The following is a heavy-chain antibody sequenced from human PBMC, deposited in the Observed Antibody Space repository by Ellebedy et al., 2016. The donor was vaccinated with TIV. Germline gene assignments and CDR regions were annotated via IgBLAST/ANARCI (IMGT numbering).Heavy chain of an antibody. CDR1: GFTFSSYV. CDR2: ISGSGGST. CDR3: AKDRTSVRYFDWPMIPFDY. V-gene: IGHV3-23*01. Sequence: PGGSLRLSCAASGFTFSSYVMSWVRQAPGKGLEWVSAISGSGGSTYYADSVKGRFTISRDNSKNTLYLQMNSLRAEDTAVYYCAKDRTSVRYFDWPMIPFDYWGQGTLVTVSS. J-gene: IGHJ4*02. D-gene: IGHD3-9*01.